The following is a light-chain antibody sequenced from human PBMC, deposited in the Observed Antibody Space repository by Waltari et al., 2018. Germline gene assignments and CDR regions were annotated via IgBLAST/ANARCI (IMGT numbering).Light chain of an antibody. V-gene: IGLV1-47*01. CDR2: RIN. CDR3: AGLDDNLSVV. Sequence: QSVLTQPPAASGTPGQRVTISCAGSTSNIGTNYVNWYQKFPGAAPKLLIYRINQRPAGVPDRFAGSKSGTSASLVISGLRSEDEADYFCAGLDDNLSVVFGGGTKLTVL. J-gene: IGLJ2*01. CDR1: TSNIGTNY.